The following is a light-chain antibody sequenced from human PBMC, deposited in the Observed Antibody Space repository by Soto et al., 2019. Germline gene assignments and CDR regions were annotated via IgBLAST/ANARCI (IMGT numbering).Light chain of an antibody. CDR2: SSS. V-gene: IGKV1-12*01. J-gene: IGKJ3*01. Sequence: DFPMTQAPSTLSALVGDIVTITCRASQNIRSRLAWFQQKPGKAPKLLIHSSSSLESGVPSRFSGSGSGTDFTLTISSLQPEDFATYYCQQANSFPFTFGPGTKVDIK. CDR3: QQANSFPFT. CDR1: QNIRSR.